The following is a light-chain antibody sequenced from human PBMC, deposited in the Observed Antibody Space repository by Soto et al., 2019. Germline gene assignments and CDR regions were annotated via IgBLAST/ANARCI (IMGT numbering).Light chain of an antibody. CDR1: QSLVYSDGNTY. V-gene: IGKV2-30*01. CDR3: MQGTHWHLT. Sequence: DVVMTQSPLSLPVTLGQPASISCRSSQSLVYSDGNTYLNWFQQRPGQSPRRLIYKVSNRDSGVPDRFSGSGSVTDFTLKISRVEAEDVGVYYCMQGTHWHLTFGGGTKVEIK. CDR2: KVS. J-gene: IGKJ4*01.